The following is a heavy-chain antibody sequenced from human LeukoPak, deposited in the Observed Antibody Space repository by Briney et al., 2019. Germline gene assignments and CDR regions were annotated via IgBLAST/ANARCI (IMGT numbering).Heavy chain of an antibody. Sequence: SVKVSCKASGGTFSSYAISWVRQAPGQGREWRGGIIPIFGTANYAQKFQSRVTITTDESTSTAYMELSSLRSEDTAVYYCARALVESSIVRAHYTWGQGTLVTVSS. CDR3: ARALVESSIVRAHYT. V-gene: IGHV1-69*05. CDR1: GGTFSSYA. CDR2: IIPIFGTA. D-gene: IGHD1-26*01. J-gene: IGHJ5*02.